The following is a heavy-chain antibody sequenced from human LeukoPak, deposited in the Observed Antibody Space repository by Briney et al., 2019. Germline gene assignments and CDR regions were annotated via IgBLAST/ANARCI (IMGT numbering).Heavy chain of an antibody. J-gene: IGHJ6*02. V-gene: IGHV3-7*01. CDR2: IKQDGSEK. Sequence: GGSLRLSCAASGFTFSSYWMSWVRQAPGKGLEWVANIKQDGSEKYYVDSVKGRFTISRDNAKNSLYLQMNSLRAEDTAVYYCARILTGYRPYYYYYGMDVWGQGTTVTASS. D-gene: IGHD3-9*01. CDR1: GFTFSSYW. CDR3: ARILTGYRPYYYYYGMDV.